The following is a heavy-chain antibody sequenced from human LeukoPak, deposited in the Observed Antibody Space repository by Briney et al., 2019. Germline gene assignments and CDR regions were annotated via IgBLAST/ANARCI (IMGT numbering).Heavy chain of an antibody. CDR3: VKDNGRWFDP. J-gene: IGHJ5*02. V-gene: IGHV4-59*01. CDR2: IYYSGST. Sequence: TPLETLSLTCTVSGGSMRSNYWSLTRQPPGKGLEWIGNIYYSGSTNYNPSLKSRVTISIDPSKNQFSLKLSSVTAADTAIYYCVKDNGRWFDPWGQGTLLIVSS. D-gene: IGHD1-26*01. CDR1: GGSMRSNY.